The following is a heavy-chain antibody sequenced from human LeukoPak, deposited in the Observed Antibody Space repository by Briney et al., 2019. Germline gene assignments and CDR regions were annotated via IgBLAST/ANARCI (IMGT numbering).Heavy chain of an antibody. J-gene: IGHJ4*02. CDR2: INDSGSLT. CDR1: GFAFSSQA. V-gene: IGHV3-23*01. D-gene: IGHD6-19*01. CDR3: AKDARRTNGWYYFDY. Sequence: GGSLSLSCAASGFAFSSQAMGWVRQAPGKGLEWVSVINDSGSLTYYADSVKGRFTISRDNSKKTLFLQLNSLRAEDTAVYYCAKDARRTNGWYYFDYWGQGALVTVSS.